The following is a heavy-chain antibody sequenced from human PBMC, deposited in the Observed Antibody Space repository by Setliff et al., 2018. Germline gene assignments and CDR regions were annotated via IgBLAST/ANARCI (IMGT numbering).Heavy chain of an antibody. V-gene: IGHV1-3*01. Sequence: GASVKVSCKASGYTFTSYAMHWVRQAPGQRLEWMGWINAGNGNTKYSQKFQGRVTITADESTSTAYMELSSLRSEDTAVYYCARGYRGYYNFWSGSQGANWFDPWGQGTLVTVSS. J-gene: IGHJ5*02. CDR2: INAGNGNT. CDR1: GYTFTSYA. CDR3: ARGYRGYYNFWSGSQGANWFDP. D-gene: IGHD3-3*01.